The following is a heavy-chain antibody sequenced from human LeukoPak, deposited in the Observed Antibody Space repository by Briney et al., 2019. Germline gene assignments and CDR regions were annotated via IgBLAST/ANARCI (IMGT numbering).Heavy chain of an antibody. J-gene: IGHJ4*02. CDR1: GFTFSNYA. CDR2: ISGSAITT. V-gene: IGHV3-23*01. D-gene: IGHD3-10*01. CDR3: AKDQRFGDLDDY. Sequence: RGSLRLSCATSGFTFSNYAMSWVRQAPGKGLEWVSAISGSAITTYYADSVKGRFAVSRDNSKNTLYLQMTSLRAEDTAVYYCAKDQRFGDLDDYRGQGTLVTVSS.